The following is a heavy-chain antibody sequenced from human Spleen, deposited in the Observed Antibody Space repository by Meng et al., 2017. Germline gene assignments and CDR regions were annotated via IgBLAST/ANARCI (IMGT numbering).Heavy chain of an antibody. D-gene: IGHD5-24*01. CDR3: ARDGGNGYNRFMWLAFDI. CDR2: INTDGSTT. Sequence: GESLKISCVASGFPFSSYWMHWVRQDPGKGLVWVSRINTDGSTTSYADSVKGRFTISRDKSRNTLYLQMNTLRDEDTAVYYWARDGGNGYNRFMWLAFDIWGQGIMVTVSS. V-gene: IGHV3-74*01. J-gene: IGHJ3*02. CDR1: GFPFSSYW.